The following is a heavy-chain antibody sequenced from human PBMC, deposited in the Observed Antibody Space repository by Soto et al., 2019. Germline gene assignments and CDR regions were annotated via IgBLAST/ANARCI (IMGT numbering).Heavy chain of an antibody. CDR2: INIDGTEK. V-gene: IGHV3-7*01. CDR1: GFTFTHYW. CDR3: ARNRGWEMLDY. J-gene: IGHJ4*02. Sequence: EVQLVESGGALVQPGGSLRLSCATSGFTFTHYWMNWVRQAPGKGLEWVANINIDGTEKYYGDSVKVRFTISRDKAKNSLYLQMDILRDEDMAVYYCARNRGWEMLDYWGQGTLVTVSS. D-gene: IGHD6-19*01.